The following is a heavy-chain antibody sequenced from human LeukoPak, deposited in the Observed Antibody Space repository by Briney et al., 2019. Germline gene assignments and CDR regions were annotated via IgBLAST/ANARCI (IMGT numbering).Heavy chain of an antibody. V-gene: IGHV3-66*04. D-gene: IGHD1-20*01. CDR1: GFTVSSNY. CDR2: IYSGGST. Sequence: GGSLRLSCAASGFTVSSNYMSWVRQAPGKGLEWVSVIYSGGSTYYADSVKGRFTISRDNSKNTLYLQMNSLRAEDTAVYYCARQMYNLNDGAAFDIWGQGTMVTVSS. CDR3: ARQMYNLNDGAAFDI. J-gene: IGHJ3*02.